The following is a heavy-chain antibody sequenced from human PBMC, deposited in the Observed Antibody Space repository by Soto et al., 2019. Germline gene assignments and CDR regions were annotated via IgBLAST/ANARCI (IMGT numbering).Heavy chain of an antibody. J-gene: IGHJ6*02. Sequence: SETLSLTCTVSGGSISSGGYYWSWIRQHPGKGLEWIGYIYYSGSTYYNPSLKSRVTISVDTSRNQFSLKLSSVTAADTAVYYCARGARGYCSGGSCYSGVSYYYYGMDVWGQGTTVTVSS. CDR3: ARGARGYCSGGSCYSGVSYYYYGMDV. CDR1: GGSISSGGYY. D-gene: IGHD2-15*01. V-gene: IGHV4-31*03. CDR2: IYYSGST.